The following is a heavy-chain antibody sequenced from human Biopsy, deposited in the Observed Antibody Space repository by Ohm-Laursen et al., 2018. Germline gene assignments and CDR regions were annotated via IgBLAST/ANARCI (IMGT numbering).Heavy chain of an antibody. V-gene: IGHV3-9*01. D-gene: IGHD3-3*01. J-gene: IGHJ4*02. CDR3: VRGYSSSWSGYLDH. CDR1: GFTFDDHV. Sequence: RSLRLSCTASGFTFDDHVMHWVRQAPGKGLEWVSGISWDGGSEGYADPVKGRFTISRDNAKNSLFLQMNSLTTEDTALYYCVRGYSSSWSGYLDHWGQGTLVTVSS. CDR2: ISWDGGSE.